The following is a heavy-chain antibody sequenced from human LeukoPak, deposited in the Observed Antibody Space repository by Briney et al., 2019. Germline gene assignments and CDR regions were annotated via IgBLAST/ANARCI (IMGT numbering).Heavy chain of an antibody. Sequence: PSETLSLTCAVYGGSFSGYYWSWIRQPPGKGLEWIGEINHSGSTNYNPSLKSRVTISVDTSKNQFSLKLSSVTAADTAVYYCAVYDSSGAWFDPWGQGTLVTVSS. J-gene: IGHJ5*02. D-gene: IGHD3-22*01. CDR2: INHSGST. V-gene: IGHV4-34*01. CDR3: AVYDSSGAWFDP. CDR1: GGSFSGYY.